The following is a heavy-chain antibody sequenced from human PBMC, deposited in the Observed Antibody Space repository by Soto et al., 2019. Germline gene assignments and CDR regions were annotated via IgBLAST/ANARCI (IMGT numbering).Heavy chain of an antibody. J-gene: IGHJ4*02. CDR3: ASRDPGTSVDY. V-gene: IGHV4-4*02. CDR2: IYRTGST. Sequence: SETLSLTCAVSGGSFTSNNWWTWFRQPPGQGLEWIGEIYRTGSTNYNPSLKSRVTISLDKSENQFSLKVSSLTAADTAVYYCASRDPGTSVDYWGQGTLVTVSS. D-gene: IGHD1-7*01. CDR1: GGSFTSNNW.